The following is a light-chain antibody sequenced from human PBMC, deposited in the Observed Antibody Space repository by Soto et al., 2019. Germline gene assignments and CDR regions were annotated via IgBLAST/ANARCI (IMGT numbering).Light chain of an antibody. CDR2: DVS. CDR1: QSINNL. CDR3: LQHNVYPRT. J-gene: IGKJ1*01. V-gene: IGKV1-5*01. Sequence: DVQMTQSPSTLSASVGDRVTITCRASQSINNLLAWYQQKPGKAPKFLIYDVSTLESGVPSRFSGSGSGTEFTLTISSLQPEDFATYYCLQHNVYPRTFGQGTKVDIK.